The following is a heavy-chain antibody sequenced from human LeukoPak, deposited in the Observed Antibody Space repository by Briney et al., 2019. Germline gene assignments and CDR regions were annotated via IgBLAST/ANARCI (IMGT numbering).Heavy chain of an antibody. V-gene: IGHV4-61*02. D-gene: IGHD6-19*01. Sequence: SETLSLTCTLSGGSISSDTYYWTWIRQPGGKGLEWIGRIYTSGSTNYNPSLQSQVTISVDTSKNQFSLKLSSVTAADTAVYYCARYTVARRYFDYWGQGTLVTVSS. CDR2: IYTSGST. J-gene: IGHJ4*02. CDR3: ARYTVARRYFDY. CDR1: GGSISSDTYY.